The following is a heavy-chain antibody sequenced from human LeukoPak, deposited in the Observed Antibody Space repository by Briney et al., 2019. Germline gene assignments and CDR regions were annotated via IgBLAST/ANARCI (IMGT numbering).Heavy chain of an antibody. CDR1: GFTVSSNY. D-gene: IGHD5-24*01. Sequence: GGSLRLSCAASGFTVSSNYMSWVRQAPGKGLEWVSYISSSSSTIYYADSVKGRFTISRDNAKNSLYLQMNSLRAEDTAVYYCARDFLATRGYWGQGTLVTVSS. CDR3: ARDFLATRGY. J-gene: IGHJ4*02. CDR2: ISSSSSTI. V-gene: IGHV3-48*04.